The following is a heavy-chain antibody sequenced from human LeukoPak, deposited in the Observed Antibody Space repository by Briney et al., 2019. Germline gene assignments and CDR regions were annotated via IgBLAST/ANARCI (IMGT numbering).Heavy chain of an antibody. CDR3: ARYIVGTIDY. D-gene: IGHD1-26*01. CDR1: GGSFSGYY. Sequence: SETLSLTCAVYGGSFSGYYWSWIRQPPGKGLEWIGEINHSGSTNYNPSLKSRVTISVDTSKNQFSLKLGSVTAADTAVYYCARYIVGTIDYWGQGTLVTVSS. CDR2: INHSGST. J-gene: IGHJ4*02. V-gene: IGHV4-34*01.